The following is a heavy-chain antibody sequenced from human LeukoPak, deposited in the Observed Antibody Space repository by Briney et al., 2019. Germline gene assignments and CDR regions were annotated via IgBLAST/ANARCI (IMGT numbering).Heavy chain of an antibody. Sequence: PETLSLTCTVSGGSITNYYWTWIRQSPGKGLEWIGYVYYIGSANYNPSLKSRVTISLNTSKNQVSLNLTSVTAADSAVYYCASRGSSGSLTSWGQGTLVTVSS. V-gene: IGHV4-59*01. D-gene: IGHD6-19*01. CDR1: GGSITNYY. CDR2: VYYIGSA. CDR3: ASRGSSGSLTS. J-gene: IGHJ4*02.